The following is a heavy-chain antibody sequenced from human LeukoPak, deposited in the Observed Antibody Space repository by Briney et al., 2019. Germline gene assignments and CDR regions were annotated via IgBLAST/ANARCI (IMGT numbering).Heavy chain of an antibody. CDR2: IYYSGST. CDR1: GGSISSHY. D-gene: IGHD3-9*01. V-gene: IGHV4-59*11. CDR3: ARRIDILTGYYYYYYYGMDV. J-gene: IGHJ6*02. Sequence: SETLSLTCTVSGGSISSHYWSWIRQSPGKGLEWIGYIYYSGSTNYNPSLKSRVTISLDTSKNQFSLKLSSVTAADTAVYYCARRIDILTGYYYYYYYGMDVWGQGTTVTVSS.